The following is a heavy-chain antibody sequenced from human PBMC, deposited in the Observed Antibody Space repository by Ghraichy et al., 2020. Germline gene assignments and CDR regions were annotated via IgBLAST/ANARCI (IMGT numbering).Heavy chain of an antibody. D-gene: IGHD5-18*01. CDR3: ARGDAGHSNRRDGFYFDY. V-gene: IGHV3-30*17. Sequence: LSLTCAPSGFTFSSFAMSWVRQAPGKGLERVASISYDGNKIFYGDSVRGRFTISRDNSRDTLSLQMNTLRGDDTAMYFCARGDAGHSNRRDGFYFDYWRQGALVIVSS. J-gene: IGHJ4*02. CDR1: GFTFSSFA. CDR2: ISYDGNKI.